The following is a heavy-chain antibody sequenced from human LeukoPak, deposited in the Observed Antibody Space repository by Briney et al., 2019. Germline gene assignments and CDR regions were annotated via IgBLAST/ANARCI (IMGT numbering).Heavy chain of an antibody. J-gene: IGHJ4*01. CDR1: GFNFIDYS. CDR3: ARDHRYAFDN. D-gene: IGHD5-12*01. V-gene: IGHV3-48*01. Sequence: GGSLRLSCAASGFNFIDYSMNWVRQAPGKGLEWISYIGISSGNTKYADSVKGRFTISRDKARNSLYLQMNSLRVEDTAVNYCARDHRYAFDNWGHGTLVTISS. CDR2: IGISSGNT.